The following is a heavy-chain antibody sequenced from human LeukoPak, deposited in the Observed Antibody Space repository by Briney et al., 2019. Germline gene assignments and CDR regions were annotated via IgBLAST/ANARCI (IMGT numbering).Heavy chain of an antibody. Sequence: PGGSLRLSCAASGFTFSSYAMHWVRQAPGKGLEWVAFISHDGSNKYYADSVKGRFTISRDNSKNTLYLQMNSLRADDTAVFFCVRGPQYSYGILDYWGQGTLVTVSS. D-gene: IGHD5-18*01. V-gene: IGHV3-30*04. CDR2: ISHDGSNK. CDR3: VRGPQYSYGILDY. J-gene: IGHJ4*02. CDR1: GFTFSSYA.